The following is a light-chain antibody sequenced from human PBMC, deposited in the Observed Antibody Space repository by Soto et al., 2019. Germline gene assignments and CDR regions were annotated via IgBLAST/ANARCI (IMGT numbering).Light chain of an antibody. CDR3: QHVSDYPRA. CDR1: QGISSA. J-gene: IGKJ2*01. CDR2: DAS. Sequence: AIQLTQSPSSLSASVGDRVTISCRASQGISSALAWYQRKPGKPPRLLIYDASSLHSGVPSRFSGCGSGTDLTLTISSLQPEDFGSYYCQHVSDYPRAFGQGTMLDIK. V-gene: IGKV1D-13*01.